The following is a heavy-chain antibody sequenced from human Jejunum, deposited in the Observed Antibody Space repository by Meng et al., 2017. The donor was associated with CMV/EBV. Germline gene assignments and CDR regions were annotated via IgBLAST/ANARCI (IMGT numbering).Heavy chain of an antibody. J-gene: IGHJ5*02. V-gene: IGHV3-74*01. CDR3: AREPYCSSTSCSRAFGP. CDR1: FRNYG. CDR2: ISGDGSST. Sequence: FRNYGMHWVRQTPKGLEWVSRISGDGSSTAYADSVEGRFTISRDNAENTLFLQMDSLGAEDTAVYYCAREPYCSSTSCSRAFGPWGRGTLVTVSS. D-gene: IGHD2-2*01.